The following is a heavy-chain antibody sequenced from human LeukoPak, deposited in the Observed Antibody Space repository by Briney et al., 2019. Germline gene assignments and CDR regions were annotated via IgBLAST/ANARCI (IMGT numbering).Heavy chain of an antibody. CDR3: AKDLSSSWFEGLDN. Sequence: PGGSLRLSRAASGFTLSTYGMYWVRQAPGKGLEWVAVIWNDGSNKHYADSVKGRFTIPRDNSNNTLDLQMNSLRAEDTAVYYCAKDLSSSWFEGLDNWGQGTLVTVSS. CDR1: GFTLSTYG. D-gene: IGHD6-13*01. V-gene: IGHV3-33*06. J-gene: IGHJ4*02. CDR2: IWNDGSNK.